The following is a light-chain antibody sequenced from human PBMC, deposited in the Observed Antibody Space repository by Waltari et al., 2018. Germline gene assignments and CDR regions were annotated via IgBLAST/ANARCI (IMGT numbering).Light chain of an antibody. CDR3: QQSSNWPPLT. CDR1: QSVSSY. J-gene: IGKJ4*01. Sequence: EIVLTQSPATLSLSPGERATLSCRASQSVSSYLAWYQQKPGQAPRLLIFDATTRATGAPARFSSSAYRTDFTLTISLLAPEDFAVYYCQQSSNWPPLTFGGGTKVEIK. V-gene: IGKV3-11*01. CDR2: DAT.